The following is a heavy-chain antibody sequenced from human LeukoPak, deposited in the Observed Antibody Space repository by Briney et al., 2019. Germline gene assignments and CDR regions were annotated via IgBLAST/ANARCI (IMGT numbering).Heavy chain of an antibody. CDR1: GGSISSYY. CDR2: IYYSGST. CDR3: ARDLVRGVLGD. J-gene: IGHJ4*02. D-gene: IGHD3-10*01. V-gene: IGHV4-59*12. Sequence: SKTLSLTCTVSGGSISSYYWSWIRQPPGKGLEWIGYIYYSGSTNYNPSLKSRVTMSVDTSKNQFSLKLSSVTAADTAVYYCARDLVRGVLGDWGQGTLVTVSS.